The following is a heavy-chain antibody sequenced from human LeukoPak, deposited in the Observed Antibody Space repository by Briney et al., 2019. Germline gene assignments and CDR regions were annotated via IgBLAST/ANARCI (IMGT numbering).Heavy chain of an antibody. CDR2: IRSNGETT. V-gene: IGHV3-23*01. J-gene: IGHJ4*02. D-gene: IGHD6-13*01. Sequence: GGSLRLSCAASGFTFSSIAMTWVRQAPGKGLEWVSTIRSNGETTYNADSVKGRFTISRDNSKNTLYLQMDGLRAEDTSIYYCAPDLRGSAWSLDDWGQGTLVIVSS. CDR3: APDLRGSAWSLDD. CDR1: GFTFSSIA.